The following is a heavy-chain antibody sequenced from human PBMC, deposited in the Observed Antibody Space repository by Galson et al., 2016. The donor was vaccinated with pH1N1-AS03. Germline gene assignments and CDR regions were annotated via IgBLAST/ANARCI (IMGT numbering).Heavy chain of an antibody. CDR3: ASVSLAYCSSTSCFRFDP. D-gene: IGHD2-2*01. V-gene: IGHV4-4*07. J-gene: IGHJ5*02. CDR2: MDPTGRR. Sequence: ETLSLTCRVSGGSLSGYFWTWIRQPAGKGLEWIGRMDPTGRRNYKSSLESRVSMSVDTSKNQFSLKLNSVTAADTAVYYCASVSLAYCSSTSCFRFDPWGQGTLVTVSS. CDR1: GGSLSGYF.